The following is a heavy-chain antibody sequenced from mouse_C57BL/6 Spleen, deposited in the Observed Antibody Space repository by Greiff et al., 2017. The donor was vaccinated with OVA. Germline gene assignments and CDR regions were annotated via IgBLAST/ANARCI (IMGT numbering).Heavy chain of an antibody. D-gene: IGHD3-3*01. J-gene: IGHJ2*01. CDR2: IDPSDSET. V-gene: IGHV1-52*01. CDR1: GYTFTSYW. Sequence: QVQLQQSGAELVRPGSSVKLSCKASGYTFTSYWMHWVKQRPIQGLEWIGNIDPSDSETHYNQKFKDKATLTVDKSSSTAYMQLSSLTSEDSAVYYCARGGRGGYFDYWGQGTTLTVSS. CDR3: ARGGRGGYFDY.